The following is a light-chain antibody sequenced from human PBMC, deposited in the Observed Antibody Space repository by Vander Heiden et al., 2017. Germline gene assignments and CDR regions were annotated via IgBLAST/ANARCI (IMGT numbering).Light chain of an antibody. V-gene: IGKV3-20*01. Sequence: IVLPPSPGTLSLSPGERATLSCRASQSVSSSYVAWYQQKPGQAPRLLIYGASSRATGIPDRFSGSGSGTDFTLTNSRLEPEDFAVYYCQQYGSSLFTFGHGTKVDIK. CDR2: GAS. J-gene: IGKJ3*01. CDR1: QSVSSSY. CDR3: QQYGSSLFT.